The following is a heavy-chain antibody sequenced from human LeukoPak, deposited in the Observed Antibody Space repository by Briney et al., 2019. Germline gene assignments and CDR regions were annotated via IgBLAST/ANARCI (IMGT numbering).Heavy chain of an antibody. CDR3: AKVRFSDSGRDVLDF. CDR1: GFSFSSYG. J-gene: IGHJ4*02. V-gene: IGHV3-30*02. Sequence: PGGSLRLSCAASGFSFSSYGMHWVRQASGWGLEWVAFIRYDGSNKDYADSVKGRFTISRDNSKNTLYLEMNSLRAEDTAVYHCAKVRFSDSGRDVLDFWGQGTLVTVSS. CDR2: IRYDGSNK. D-gene: IGHD5-12*01.